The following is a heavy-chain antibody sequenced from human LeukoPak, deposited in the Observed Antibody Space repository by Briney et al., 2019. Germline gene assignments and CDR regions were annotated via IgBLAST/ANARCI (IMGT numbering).Heavy chain of an antibody. J-gene: IGHJ5*02. CDR1: GYTFTSYG. CDR3: ARAPMVRGVIVWFDP. D-gene: IGHD3-10*01. CDR2: ISAYNGNT. V-gene: IGHV1-18*01. Sequence: GASVKVSCKASGYTFTSYGISWVRQAPGQGLEWMGWISAYNGNTNYAQKLQGRVTMTTDTSTSTAYMELRSLRSDDTAVYYCARAPMVRGVIVWFDPWGQGTLVTVSS.